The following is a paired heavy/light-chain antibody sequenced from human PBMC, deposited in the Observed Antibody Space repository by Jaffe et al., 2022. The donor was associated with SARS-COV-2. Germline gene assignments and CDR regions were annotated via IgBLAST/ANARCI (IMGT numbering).Heavy chain of an antibody. CDR3: ATVGSSR. Sequence: EVLLVESGGGLVQPGGSLRLSCVVSGFTFSSEWMSWVRQAPGKGLEGVANINQDGTDKYYVDSVKGRFTISRDNAKNSLYLQMNSLRVEDTAVYFCATVGSSRWGQGTLVTVSS. J-gene: IGHJ4*02. CDR1: GFTFSSEW. CDR2: INQDGTDK. D-gene: IGHD6-6*01. V-gene: IGHV3-7*01.
Light chain of an antibody. CDR3: QQYGSSPWT. Sequence: EVVLTQSPGTLSLSPGERATLSCRASQSFYNNFLAWYQQRPGQTPRLLISAASIRATGVPDRFSGSGSGTDFTLTISRLEPEDFAVYYCQQYGSSPWTFGQGTKVEIK. CDR2: AAS. J-gene: IGKJ1*01. V-gene: IGKV3-20*01. CDR1: QSFYNNF.